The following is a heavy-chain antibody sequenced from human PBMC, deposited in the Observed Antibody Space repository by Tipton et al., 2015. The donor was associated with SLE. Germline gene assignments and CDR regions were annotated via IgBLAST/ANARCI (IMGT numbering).Heavy chain of an antibody. J-gene: IGHJ6*03. CDR1: RGSFSGYS. CDR2: FNHTGST. V-gene: IGHV4-34*01. Sequence: TLSLTCAVYRGSFSGYSWTWIRQSPGRGLEWIGDFNHTGSTNYNPSLKSRATLSVDTPKNQLSLKLTSVTAADTAGYYCARGVAGYSFSSYTAVWGNGTTVAISS. D-gene: IGHD3-10*01. CDR3: ARGVAGYSFSSYTAV.